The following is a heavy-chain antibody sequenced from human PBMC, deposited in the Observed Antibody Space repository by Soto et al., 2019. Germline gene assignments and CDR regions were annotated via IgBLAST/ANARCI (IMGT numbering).Heavy chain of an antibody. CDR1: GYSFTSYW. Sequence: GESLKISCKGSGYSFTSYWIGWVRQMPGKGLEWMGIIYPGDSDTSYSPSFQGQVTISADKSISTAYLQWSSLKASDTAMYYCAREVRYFDWSIDYWGQGTLVTVS. CDR2: IYPGDSDT. CDR3: AREVRYFDWSIDY. J-gene: IGHJ4*02. V-gene: IGHV5-51*01. D-gene: IGHD3-9*01.